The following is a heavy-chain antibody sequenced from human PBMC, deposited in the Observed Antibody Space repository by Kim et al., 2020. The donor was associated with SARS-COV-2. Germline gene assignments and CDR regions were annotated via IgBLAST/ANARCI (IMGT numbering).Heavy chain of an antibody. V-gene: IGHV3-9*01. CDR3: AKVLTAGYSDWDGFDS. D-gene: IGHD5-18*01. CDR2: INWNGNKV. CDR1: GLTFADYA. J-gene: IGHJ4*01. Sequence: GGSLRLSCVAPGLTFADYAMPWVRQVPGKGLEWVSIINWNGNKVAYGDSVKGRLTISRENARNTLYLKMNSLKVEDTALYFSAKVLTAGYSDWDGFDSWG.